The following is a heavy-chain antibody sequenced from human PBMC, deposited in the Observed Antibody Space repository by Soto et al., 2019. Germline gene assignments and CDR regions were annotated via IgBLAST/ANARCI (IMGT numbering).Heavy chain of an antibody. CDR1: VYTITSYG. CDR3: ATTYYDILTGHIGSTWFDP. J-gene: IGHJ5*02. V-gene: IGHV1-8*02. D-gene: IGHD3-9*01. CDR2: ISAYSGDT. Sequence: VSVKVACKAAVYTITSYGSGWGRLAHGQGLEWMGWISAYSGDTGYAQKFQGRVTMTRNTSISTAYMELSSLRSEDTAVYYCATTYYDILTGHIGSTWFDPWGQGTLVTVSS.